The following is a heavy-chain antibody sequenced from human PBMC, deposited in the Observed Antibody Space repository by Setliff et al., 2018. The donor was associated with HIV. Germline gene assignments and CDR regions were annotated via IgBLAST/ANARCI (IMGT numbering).Heavy chain of an antibody. Sequence: GGSLRLSCAASGFTFSDYVMYWVRQAPGKGLEWVTVISYDGSNESYADSAKGRFTISRDNSKNTLYLEMNSLRAEGTAVYYCAKDTGDNDFWSGYRNYYGMDVWGQGTTVTVSS. V-gene: IGHV3-30*04. D-gene: IGHD3-3*01. CDR2: ISYDGSNE. J-gene: IGHJ6*02. CDR3: AKDTGDNDFWSGYRNYYGMDV. CDR1: GFTFSDYV.